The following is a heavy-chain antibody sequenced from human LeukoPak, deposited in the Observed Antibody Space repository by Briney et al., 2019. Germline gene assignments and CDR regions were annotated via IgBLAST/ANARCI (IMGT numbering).Heavy chain of an antibody. D-gene: IGHD6-6*01. J-gene: IGHJ3*02. CDR1: GGSISSYY. CDR2: IYHSGST. V-gene: IGHV4-59*12. Sequence: SETLSLTCTVSGGSISSYYWSWIRQPPGKGLEWIGYIYHSGSTYYNPSLKSRVTISVDRSKNQFSLKLSSVTAADTAVYYCARDSIAAQVDAFDIWGQGTMVTVSS. CDR3: ARDSIAAQVDAFDI.